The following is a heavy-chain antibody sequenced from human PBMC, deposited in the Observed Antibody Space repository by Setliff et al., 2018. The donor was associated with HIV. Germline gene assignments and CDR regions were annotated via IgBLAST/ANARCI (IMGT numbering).Heavy chain of an antibody. D-gene: IGHD6-19*01. CDR3: ARARPGIAVAGTLFDY. V-gene: IGHV4-4*07. J-gene: IGHJ4*02. CDR2: IYTSGST. CDR1: GGSITSSY. Sequence: PSETLSLXXTVSGGSITSSYWSWIRQPAGKGLEWIGRIYTSGSTNYNPSLKSRVTMSVDTSKNQFSLKLSSVTAADTAVYYCARARPGIAVAGTLFDYWGQGTLVTVSS.